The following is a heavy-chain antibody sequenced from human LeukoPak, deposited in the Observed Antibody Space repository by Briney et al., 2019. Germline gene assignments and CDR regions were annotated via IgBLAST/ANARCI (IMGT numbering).Heavy chain of an antibody. D-gene: IGHD2-21*02. CDR2: IYSGGST. J-gene: IGHJ4*02. CDR3: AKDGRGDSTFFDY. Sequence: GGSLRLSCAASGFTVSSNYMSWVRQAPGKGLEWVSVIYSGGSTYYADSVKGRFTISRDNSKNTLYLQMNSLRAEDTAVYYCAKDGRGDSTFFDYWGQGTLVTVSS. CDR1: GFTVSSNY. V-gene: IGHV3-66*01.